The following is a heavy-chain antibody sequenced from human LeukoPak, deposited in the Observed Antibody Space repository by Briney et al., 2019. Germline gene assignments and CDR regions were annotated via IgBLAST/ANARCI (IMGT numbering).Heavy chain of an antibody. V-gene: IGHV1-2*02. CDR3: ASMTTVTTGFDP. CDR1: GYTFTGYC. CDR2: INPNSGGT. J-gene: IGHJ5*02. D-gene: IGHD4-11*01. Sequence: ASVKVSCKASGYTFTGYCMHWVRQAPGRGLEWMGWINPNSGGTNYAQKFQGRVTMTRDTSISTAYMELSRLRSDDTAVYYCASMTTVTTGFDPWGQGTLVTVSS.